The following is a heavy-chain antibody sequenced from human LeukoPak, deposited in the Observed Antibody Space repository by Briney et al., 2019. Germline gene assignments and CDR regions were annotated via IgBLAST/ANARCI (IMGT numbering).Heavy chain of an antibody. D-gene: IGHD6-13*01. Sequence: GGSLRLSRAASGLTFSSYWMSWVRQAPGKGLEWVANIKQDGSEKYYVDSVKGRFTISRDNAKNSLYLQMNSLRAEDTAVYYCARETYSSSWTSFDPWGQGTLVTVSS. CDR3: ARETYSSSWTSFDP. J-gene: IGHJ5*02. CDR1: GLTFSSYW. CDR2: IKQDGSEK. V-gene: IGHV3-7*01.